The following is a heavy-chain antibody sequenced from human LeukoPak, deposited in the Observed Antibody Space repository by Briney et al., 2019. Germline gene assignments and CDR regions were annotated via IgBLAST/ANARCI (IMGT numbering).Heavy chain of an antibody. J-gene: IGHJ4*02. CDR3: ARHSSGYHDY. D-gene: IGHD3-22*01. CDR1: GFTFSSYA. V-gene: IGHV3-23*01. Sequence: GGSLRLSCAASGFTFSSYAMSWVRQAPGKGLEWVSAISGSGGSTYYADSVKGRFTISRDNAKNSLYLQMNSLRAEDTAVYYCARHSSGYHDYWGQGTLVTVSS. CDR2: ISGSGGST.